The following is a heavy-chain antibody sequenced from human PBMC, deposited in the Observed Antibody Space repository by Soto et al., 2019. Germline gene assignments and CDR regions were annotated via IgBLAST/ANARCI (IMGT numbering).Heavy chain of an antibody. V-gene: IGHV2-5*01. Sequence: QITLKESGPTLWKPPQTFPLTGTSSGFSFTIIGGGEGRIRHPPGKALDGLALIYWNDDKRIAPSLKSRLTITKDTSRNQVVLTLTDMDPVDTATYYCAHTSLFWDGAKFWGQGALVTVSS. CDR3: AHTSLFWDGAKF. CDR2: IYWNDDK. CDR1: GFSFTIIGGG. D-gene: IGHD3-3*01. J-gene: IGHJ4*02.